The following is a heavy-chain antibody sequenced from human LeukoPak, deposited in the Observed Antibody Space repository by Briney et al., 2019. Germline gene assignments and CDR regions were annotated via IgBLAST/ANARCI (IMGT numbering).Heavy chain of an antibody. Sequence: PSETLSLTCAVYGGSFSGYYWSWIRQPPGKGLEWIGEINHSGSTNYNPSLKSRVTISVDTSKNQFSLKLSSVTAADTAVYYCARRLNLYYFDYWGQGTLVTVSS. V-gene: IGHV4-34*01. CDR1: GGSFSGYY. D-gene: IGHD1-14*01. J-gene: IGHJ4*02. CDR3: ARRLNLYYFDY. CDR2: INHSGST.